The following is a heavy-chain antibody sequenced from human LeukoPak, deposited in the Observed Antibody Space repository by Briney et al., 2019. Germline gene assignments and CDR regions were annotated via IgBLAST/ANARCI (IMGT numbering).Heavy chain of an antibody. CDR2: IYYSGSA. CDR1: GGSFSGYY. CDR3: ARENGYRYDY. Sequence: SETLSLTCAVYGGSFSGYYWSWIRQPPGKGLEWIGSIYYSGSANYNPSLKSRVTISVDTSKNQFSLKLSSVTAADTALYYCARENGYRYDYWGQGTLVTVSS. V-gene: IGHV4-59*01. D-gene: IGHD5-18*01. J-gene: IGHJ4*02.